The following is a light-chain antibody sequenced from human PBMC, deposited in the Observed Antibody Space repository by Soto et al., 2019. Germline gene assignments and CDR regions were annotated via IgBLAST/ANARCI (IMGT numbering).Light chain of an antibody. CDR3: AAWDDSLSGVV. J-gene: IGLJ3*02. Sequence: QSVLTQPPSASGTPGQRVTIACSGSSSNIGSNTVHWYQQLPGTAPKLLIYSSNQRPSGVPDRFSASGSGTSASLAISGLQSEDEADYHCAAWDDSLSGVVFGGGTKLTVL. CDR2: SSN. V-gene: IGLV1-44*01. CDR1: SSNIGSNT.